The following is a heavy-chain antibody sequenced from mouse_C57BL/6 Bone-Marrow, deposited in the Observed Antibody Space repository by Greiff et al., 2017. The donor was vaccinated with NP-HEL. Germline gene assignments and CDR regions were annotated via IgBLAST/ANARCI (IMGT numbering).Heavy chain of an antibody. J-gene: IGHJ2*01. CDR1: GYTFTDYY. V-gene: IGHV1-19*01. CDR2: INPYNGGT. D-gene: IGHD2-1*01. Sequence: EVQLQQSGPVLVKPGASVKMSCKASGYTFTDYYMNWVKQSHGKSLEWIGVINPYNGGTSYNQKFKGKATLTVDKSSSTAYMELNSLTSEDSAVYYCAFYYGNLYYFDYWGQGTTLTVSS. CDR3: AFYYGNLYYFDY.